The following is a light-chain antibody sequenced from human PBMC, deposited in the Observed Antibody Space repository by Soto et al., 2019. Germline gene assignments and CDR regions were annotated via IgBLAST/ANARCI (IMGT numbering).Light chain of an antibody. Sequence: DSHMTQSTSTRSASVVDIVTITWRAIQNINKWVAWYQQKPGKAPNVLIYDAATLESGVPSRFNGSASGTEFSLTISRLQTDDFATYYCQQYNIHWTFGQGTKVDIK. CDR2: DAA. CDR1: QNINKW. CDR3: QQYNIHWT. V-gene: IGKV1-5*01. J-gene: IGKJ1*01.